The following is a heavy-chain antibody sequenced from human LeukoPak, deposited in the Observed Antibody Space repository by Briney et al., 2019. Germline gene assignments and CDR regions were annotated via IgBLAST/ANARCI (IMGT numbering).Heavy chain of an antibody. CDR1: GGSISSSSYY. V-gene: IGHV4-39*07. D-gene: IGHD3-10*01. CDR2: IYYSGST. Sequence: SETLSLTCTVSGGSISSSSYYWGWIRQPPGKGLEWIGSIYYSGSTYYNPSLKSRVTISVDTSKNQFSLKLSSVTAADTAVYYCARGGQKESEGSGSYYTPIDYWGQGTLVTVSS. J-gene: IGHJ4*02. CDR3: ARGGQKESEGSGSYYTPIDY.